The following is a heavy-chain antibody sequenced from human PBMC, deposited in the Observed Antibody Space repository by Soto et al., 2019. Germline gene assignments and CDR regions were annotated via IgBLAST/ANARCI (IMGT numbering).Heavy chain of an antibody. D-gene: IGHD3-10*01. Sequence: PSETLSLTCTVSGGSVSSTTYYWGWIRQPPGKGLEWIGSIYYSGNTYYNPSLKSRVTISVDTSKNQFSLKLSSVSAADMAVYYCARHLKLIYGSGTQTRRTRLTYFQHGGQGTLVTVS. CDR3: ARHLKLIYGSGTQTRRTRLTYFQH. CDR2: IYYSGNT. V-gene: IGHV4-39*01. J-gene: IGHJ1*01. CDR1: GGSVSSTTYY.